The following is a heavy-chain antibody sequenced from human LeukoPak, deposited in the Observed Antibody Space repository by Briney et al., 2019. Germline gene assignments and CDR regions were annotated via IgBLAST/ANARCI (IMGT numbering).Heavy chain of an antibody. CDR3: ARYFGVCPWY. V-gene: IGHV4-38-2*01. CDR2: IYHSGST. Sequence: PSETLSLTCAVSGYSISSGYYWGWTRQPPGKGLEWIGSIYHSGSTYEYPSLKSRLTISVDTSKNDCSLKLRSVTAADTAVYYCARYFGVCPWYWGQGTLVTVSS. D-gene: IGHD2-8*01. J-gene: IGHJ4*02. CDR1: GYSISSGYY.